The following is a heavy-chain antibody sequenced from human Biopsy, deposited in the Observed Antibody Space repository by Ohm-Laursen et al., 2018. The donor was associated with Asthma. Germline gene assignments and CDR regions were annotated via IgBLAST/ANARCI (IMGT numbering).Heavy chain of an antibody. J-gene: IGHJ1*01. CDR3: ARTFHFWSPYHAEHYQL. D-gene: IGHD3-3*02. CDR2: IKHDGTEK. V-gene: IGHV3-7*01. Sequence: PRLSCSASGFTFGDYWMSWVRQVPGKGLEWVANIKHDGTEKNHVDSLKGRFTISRDNAKNSLYLQMNSLRAEDTAVYYCARTFHFWSPYHAEHYQLWGQGTLVTVSS. CDR1: GFTFGDYW.